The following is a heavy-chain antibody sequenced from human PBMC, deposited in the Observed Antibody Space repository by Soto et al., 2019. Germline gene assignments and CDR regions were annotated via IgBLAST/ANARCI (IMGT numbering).Heavy chain of an antibody. D-gene: IGHD5-12*01. CDR2: IYYSGTH. V-gene: IGHV4-59*01. CDR1: GGSISSYY. CDR3: ARVQMATLYFDY. Sequence: SLTCTGSGGSISSYYWSWVRQPPGRGLEWIGYIYYSGTHKYNPSLKSRLTISVDTSKNQFSLRLNSVTAADTAVYYCARVQMATLYFDYWGQGALVTVS. J-gene: IGHJ4*02.